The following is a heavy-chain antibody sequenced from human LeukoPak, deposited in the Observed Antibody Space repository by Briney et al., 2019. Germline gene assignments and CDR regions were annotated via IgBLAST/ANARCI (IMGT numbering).Heavy chain of an antibody. V-gene: IGHV6-1*01. J-gene: IGHJ3*02. CDR3: ARERDRYCSSTSCLYDAFDI. D-gene: IGHD2-2*01. CDR2: TYYRSKWYN. Sequence: SQTLSLTCAISGDSVSSNSAAWNWIRQSPSRGLEWLGRTYYRSKWYNDYAVSVKSRITINPDTSKNQFSLQLNSVTPEDTAVYYCARERDRYCSSTSCLYDAFDIWGQGTMVTVSS. CDR1: GDSVSSNSAA.